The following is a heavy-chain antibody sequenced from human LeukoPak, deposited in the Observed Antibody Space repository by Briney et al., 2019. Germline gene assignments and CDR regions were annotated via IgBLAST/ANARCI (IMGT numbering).Heavy chain of an antibody. Sequence: GASVKVSCKASGYTFTSYGISWVRQAPGQGLEWMGWISAYNGNSNYAQKLQGRVTMATDTSTSTAYMELRSLRSDDTAVYYCARGFYGDYGGAAFDIWGQGTMVTVSS. D-gene: IGHD4-17*01. V-gene: IGHV1-18*01. CDR1: GYTFTSYG. CDR3: ARGFYGDYGGAAFDI. CDR2: ISAYNGNS. J-gene: IGHJ3*02.